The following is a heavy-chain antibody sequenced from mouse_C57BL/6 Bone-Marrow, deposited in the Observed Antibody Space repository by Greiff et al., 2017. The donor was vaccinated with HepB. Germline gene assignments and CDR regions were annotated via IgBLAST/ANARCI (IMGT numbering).Heavy chain of an antibody. CDR1: GYTFTSYW. J-gene: IGHJ4*01. CDR2: IHPNSGST. CDR3: ARGGLLSAMDY. Sequence: QVQLQQPGAELVKPGASVKLSCKASGYTFTSYWMHWMKQRPGQGLEWIGMIHPNSGSTNYNEKFKSKATLTVDKSSSTAYMQLSSLTSEDSAVYYCARGGLLSAMDYWGQGTSVTVSS. V-gene: IGHV1-64*01. D-gene: IGHD2-1*01.